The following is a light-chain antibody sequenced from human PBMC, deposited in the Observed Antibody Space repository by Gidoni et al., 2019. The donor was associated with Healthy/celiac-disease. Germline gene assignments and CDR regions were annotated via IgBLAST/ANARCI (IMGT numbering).Light chain of an antibody. J-gene: IGKJ1*01. V-gene: IGKV1-5*01. CDR3: QHSRT. Sequence: DIRMTQSPSPLSASVGDRVTITCRASQSISSWLAWYQQTPGKAPKLLIYDASSLESGVPSRFSGSGSGTEFTLTISSLQPDDFATYYCQHSRTFGQGTKVEIK. CDR1: QSISSW. CDR2: DAS.